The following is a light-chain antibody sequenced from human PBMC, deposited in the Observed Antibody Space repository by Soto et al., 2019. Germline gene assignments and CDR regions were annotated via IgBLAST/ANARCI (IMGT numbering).Light chain of an antibody. CDR3: CSFAGSSTFYV. J-gene: IGLJ1*01. V-gene: IGLV2-23*02. Sequence: QSALTQPASVSGSPGQSITMSCTGTSSDVGTYNLVSWYQQHPGKAPKLIIYDVTKRPSGVSNRFSGSKSGYTASLTISGLQAEDEADYYCCSFAGSSTFYVLGTGTKVTVL. CDR2: DVT. CDR1: SSDVGTYNL.